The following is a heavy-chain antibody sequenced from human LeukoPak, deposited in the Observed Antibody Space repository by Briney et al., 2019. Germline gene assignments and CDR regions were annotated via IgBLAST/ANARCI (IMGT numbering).Heavy chain of an antibody. CDR2: IYYSGNT. CDR1: GDSISSYD. J-gene: IGHJ4*02. Sequence: PSETLSLTCTVSGDSISSYDWSWIRQPPGKGLEWIGYIYYSGNTNYNPSLKSRVTISVDTSKNQFSLKLSSVTAADTAVYYCARQGPDAFFDYWGQGTLVTVSS. V-gene: IGHV4-59*08. CDR3: ARQGPDAFFDY.